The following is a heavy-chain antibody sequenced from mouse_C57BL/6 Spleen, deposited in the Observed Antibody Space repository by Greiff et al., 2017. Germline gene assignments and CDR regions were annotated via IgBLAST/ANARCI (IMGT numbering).Heavy chain of an antibody. D-gene: IGHD2-5*01. CDR3: ARSGYSNPWFAY. Sequence: VQLQQPGAELVRPGSSVKLSRKASGYTFTSYWMHWVKQRPIQGLEWIGNIDPSDSETHYNQKFKDKATLTVDKSSSTAYMQLSSLTSEDSAVYYCARSGYSNPWFAYWGQGTLVTVSA. V-gene: IGHV1-52*01. J-gene: IGHJ3*01. CDR2: IDPSDSET. CDR1: GYTFTSYW.